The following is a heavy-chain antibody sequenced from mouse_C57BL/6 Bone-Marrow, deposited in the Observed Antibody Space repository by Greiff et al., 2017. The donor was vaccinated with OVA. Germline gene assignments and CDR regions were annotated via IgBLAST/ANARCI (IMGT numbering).Heavy chain of an antibody. V-gene: IGHV1-15*01. CDR2: IYPETGGT. CDR1: GYTFTDYE. D-gene: IGHD1-1*01. Sequence: QVQLQQSGAELVRPGASVTLSCKASGYTFTDYEMHWVKQTPVHGLEWIGAIYPETGGTDYNQKFKGKAILTADKSSSTAYMELRSLTSEDSAVYYCTRCARITTVPSEDWGTGTTVTVSS. J-gene: IGHJ1*03. CDR3: TRCARITTVPSED.